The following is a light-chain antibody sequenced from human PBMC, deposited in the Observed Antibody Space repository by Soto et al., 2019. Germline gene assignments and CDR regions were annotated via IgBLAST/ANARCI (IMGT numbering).Light chain of an antibody. Sequence: EIVLTQSPATLSLSPGERATLSCRASQSVSIYLAWYQQKPGQAPRLLIYDASNRATGIPARFSGSGSGTDFTLTISSRQPEDFAVYYCQQRSNWPYTFGQGTKLEIK. CDR1: QSVSIY. V-gene: IGKV3-11*01. CDR3: QQRSNWPYT. J-gene: IGKJ2*01. CDR2: DAS.